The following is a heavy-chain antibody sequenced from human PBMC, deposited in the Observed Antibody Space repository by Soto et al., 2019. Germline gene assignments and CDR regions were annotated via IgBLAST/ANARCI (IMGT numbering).Heavy chain of an antibody. CDR3: ARGGYNYHGGLDY. CDR2: FYPGDSDT. Sequence: GASQTISCERSGYSFTTYWIASVRQMPGKGLEWMGIFYPGDSDTRCSPSFQGQVTISADKSITTAYLQWSSLKASYTAIYFCARGGYNYHGGLDYWGQGTWVTVS. J-gene: IGHJ4*02. V-gene: IGHV5-51*01. D-gene: IGHD1-1*01. CDR1: GYSFTTYW.